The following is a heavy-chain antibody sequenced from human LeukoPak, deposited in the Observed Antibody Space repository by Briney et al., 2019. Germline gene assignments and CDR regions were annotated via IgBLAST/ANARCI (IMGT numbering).Heavy chain of an antibody. Sequence: SETLSLTCTVSGGSISSGDSYWSWIRQLPGKGLEWIGYIYYSGTPYYNPSLQSRLTISVDTSKNQFSLRLSSVTAADTAVYYCARAYYGSLDYWGQGTLVTVSS. V-gene: IGHV4-31*03. CDR2: IYYSGTP. J-gene: IGHJ4*02. CDR3: ARAYYGSLDY. CDR1: GGSISSGDSY. D-gene: IGHD3-10*01.